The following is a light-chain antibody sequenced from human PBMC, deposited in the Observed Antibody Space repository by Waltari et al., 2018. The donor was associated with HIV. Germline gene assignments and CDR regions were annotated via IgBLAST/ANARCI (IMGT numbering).Light chain of an antibody. CDR1: SGDIGHYDY. CDR2: EVS. CDR3: ASYAGHDRFVL. V-gene: IGLV2-8*01. J-gene: IGLJ2*01. Sequence: QPALIQPPSASGSPGQSVTISCTGTSGDIGHYDYVSWYQQHPGKAPQIIIYEVSQRSSGVPDRFSGSKSGNTDSLTVSGLQAEDEADYYCASYAGHDRFVLLGGGTKVTVL.